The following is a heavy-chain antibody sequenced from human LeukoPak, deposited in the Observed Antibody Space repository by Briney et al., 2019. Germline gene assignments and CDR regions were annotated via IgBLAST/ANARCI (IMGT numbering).Heavy chain of an antibody. Sequence: ASVKVSCKASGYTFTGYYMHWVRQAPGQGLEWMGWINPNSGGTNYAQKFQGRVTMTRDTSISTAYMELSRLRSDDTAVYYCARDREIAAAGLPEYYFDYWGQGTLVTVSS. J-gene: IGHJ4*02. CDR1: GYTFTGYY. CDR2: INPNSGGT. D-gene: IGHD6-13*01. V-gene: IGHV1-2*02. CDR3: ARDREIAAAGLPEYYFDY.